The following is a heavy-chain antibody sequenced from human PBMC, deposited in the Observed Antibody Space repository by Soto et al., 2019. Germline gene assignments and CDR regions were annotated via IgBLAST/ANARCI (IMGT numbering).Heavy chain of an antibody. CDR3: AGGVMYSGSYQD. CDR2: ISNSGSTI. Sequence: EVQLVESGGALVQPGGSLRLSCAASGFTFSSHEMAWVRQAPGKGLQWVSYISNSGSTIKYADSVKGRFTISRDNAKGSLYLQMNSLRVEDTAVYYCAGGVMYSGSYQDWGPGTLVTVSS. V-gene: IGHV3-48*03. J-gene: IGHJ4*02. D-gene: IGHD1-26*01. CDR1: GFTFSSHE.